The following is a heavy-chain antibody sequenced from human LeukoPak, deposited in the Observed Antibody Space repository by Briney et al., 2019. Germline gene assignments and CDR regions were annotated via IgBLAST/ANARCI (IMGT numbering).Heavy chain of an antibody. CDR3: AKMGASSGYSPIDY. J-gene: IGHJ4*02. Sequence: ASVKVSCKASGYSFTSYGFSWVRQAPGQGLERMGWISAYDGNTNSAQKLHDRVTMTTDSSTSTAYMELRSLRSDDTAVYYCAKMGASSGYSPIDYWGQGTLVTVSS. CDR1: GYSFTSYG. CDR2: ISAYDGNT. D-gene: IGHD3-22*01. V-gene: IGHV1-18*01.